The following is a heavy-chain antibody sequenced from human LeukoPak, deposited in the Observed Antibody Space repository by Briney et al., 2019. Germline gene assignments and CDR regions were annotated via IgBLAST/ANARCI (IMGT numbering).Heavy chain of an antibody. J-gene: IGHJ4*02. Sequence: GGSLRLSCAASGFPLSSYAMSWVRQAPGKGLEWVSGISGGGGSTLYADSVKGRFTISRDNSKNTLYLQMNSLRAEDTAVYYCVNMYSSNYWGQGTLVTVSS. CDR3: VNMYSSNY. V-gene: IGHV3-23*01. D-gene: IGHD6-19*01. CDR2: ISGGGGST. CDR1: GFPLSSYA.